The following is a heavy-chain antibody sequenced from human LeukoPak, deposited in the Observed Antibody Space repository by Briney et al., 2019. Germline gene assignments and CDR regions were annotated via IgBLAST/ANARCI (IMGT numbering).Heavy chain of an antibody. CDR3: ARLDGPMGAFDI. D-gene: IGHD3-10*01. CDR2: IYPNGGGT. J-gene: IGHJ3*02. Sequence: ASVKVSCKASGYTFTDRYIHWVRQAPGQGLEWMGWIYPNGGGTNYAQKFQGRVTMTRDTSISTAYMEVSRLTSDDTAVYYCARLDGPMGAFDIWGQGTMVTVSS. CDR1: GYTFTDRY. V-gene: IGHV1-2*02.